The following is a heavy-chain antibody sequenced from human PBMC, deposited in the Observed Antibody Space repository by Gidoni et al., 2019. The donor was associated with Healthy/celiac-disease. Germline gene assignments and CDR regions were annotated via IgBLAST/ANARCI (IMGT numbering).Heavy chain of an antibody. CDR2: IGGSGGST. J-gene: IGHJ2*01. Sequence: EVPLLESGGGSVQPGGSLRLSCAASGFTFSSYAMSWVRQGPGKGLGWVSAIGGSGGSTYYANSVNGRFTISRDNSKNTLYLQMNSLRAEETAVYYCAKRADSTYYYDSSGYGYFDLWGRGTLVTVSS. CDR3: AKRADSTYYYDSSGYGYFDL. CDR1: GFTFSSYA. V-gene: IGHV3-23*01. D-gene: IGHD3-22*01.